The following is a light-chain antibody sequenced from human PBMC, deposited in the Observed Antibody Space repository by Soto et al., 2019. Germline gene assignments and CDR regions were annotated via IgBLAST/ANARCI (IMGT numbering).Light chain of an antibody. Sequence: DIQMTQSSSTLSASVGDRVTNSCRASQATRTWLSWYQQKQGKAPKLLIYQASSLESGVPSRISGSGSGTEFTLTISSLQPDDFATYYCQQYNSYLGTFGQGTKVDIK. CDR3: QQYNSYLGT. V-gene: IGKV1-5*03. J-gene: IGKJ1*01. CDR1: QATRTW. CDR2: QAS.